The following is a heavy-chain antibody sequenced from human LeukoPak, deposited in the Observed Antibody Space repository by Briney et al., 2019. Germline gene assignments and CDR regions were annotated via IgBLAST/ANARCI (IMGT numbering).Heavy chain of an antibody. CDR3: ASREPVVVPAAILNTLTLHYYYYMDV. CDR1: GYSFTSYW. CDR2: INPNSGGT. D-gene: IGHD2-2*02. Sequence: GESLKISCKGSGYSFTSYWIGWVRQAPGQGLEWMGWINPNSGGTNYAQKFQGRVTMTRDTSISTAYMELSRLRSDDTAVYYCASREPVVVPAAILNTLTLHYYYYMDVWGKGTTVTVSS. V-gene: IGHV1-2*02. J-gene: IGHJ6*03.